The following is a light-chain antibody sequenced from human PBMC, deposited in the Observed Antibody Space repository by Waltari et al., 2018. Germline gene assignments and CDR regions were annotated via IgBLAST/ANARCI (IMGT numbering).Light chain of an antibody. J-gene: IGLJ2*01. V-gene: IGLV2-14*03. Sequence: QSVVTQPASVSGSPGPSISISCTGTSNDIGATGYVSWYQQHPGRAPQLVIYDVSVRPSGVSIRFSGSKSGNTASLTISGLQAEDEALYYCSSYTLTNPVVFGGGTKLTVL. CDR1: SNDIGATGY. CDR2: DVS. CDR3: SSYTLTNPVV.